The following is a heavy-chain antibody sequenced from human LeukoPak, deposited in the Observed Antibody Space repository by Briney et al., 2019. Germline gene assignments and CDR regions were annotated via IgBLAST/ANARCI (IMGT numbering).Heavy chain of an antibody. D-gene: IGHD3-10*01. J-gene: IGHJ3*02. V-gene: IGHV3-48*01. CDR2: ISSSSSTI. CDR1: GFTFSSDS. Sequence: GGSLRLSCAASGFTFSSDSMNWVRQAPGKGLEWVSYISSSSSTIYYADSVKGRFTISRDNAKNSLYLQMNILRAEDTAVYYCARIGFTSGAFDIWGQGTMVTVSS. CDR3: ARIGFTSGAFDI.